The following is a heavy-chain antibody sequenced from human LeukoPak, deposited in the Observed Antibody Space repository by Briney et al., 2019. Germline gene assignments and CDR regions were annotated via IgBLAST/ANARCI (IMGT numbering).Heavy chain of an antibody. Sequence: GSLRLSCAAPGFTLSSFWMSWVRQAPGKGLEWVANIKQDGSEKYYVDSVKGRFTISRDNAKNSLYLQMNSLRAEDAAVYYCVRVVAAAGLYAFDIWGQGTMVTVSS. CDR2: IKQDGSEK. V-gene: IGHV3-7*01. D-gene: IGHD6-13*01. J-gene: IGHJ3*02. CDR3: VRVVAAAGLYAFDI. CDR1: GFTLSSFW.